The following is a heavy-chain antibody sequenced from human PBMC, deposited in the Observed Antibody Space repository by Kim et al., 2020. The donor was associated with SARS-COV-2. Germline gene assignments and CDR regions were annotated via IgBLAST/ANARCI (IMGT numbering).Heavy chain of an antibody. D-gene: IGHD4-17*01. J-gene: IGHJ6*02. Sequence: SETLSHTCTVSGGSISSGGYYWSWIRQHPGKGLEWIGYIYYSGSTYYNPSLKSRVTISVDTSKNQFSLKLSSVTAADTAVYYCAGLVTTGTYYYYYYGMGVCGQGTTVTVSS. CDR2: IYYSGST. CDR3: AGLVTTGTYYYYYYGMGV. V-gene: IGHV4-31*03. CDR1: GGSISSGGYY.